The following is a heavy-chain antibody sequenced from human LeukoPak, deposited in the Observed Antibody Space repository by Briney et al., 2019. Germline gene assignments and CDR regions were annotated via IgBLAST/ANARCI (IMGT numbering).Heavy chain of an antibody. CDR2: IKQDGSEK. CDR1: GFTFSSYW. Sequence: GGSLRLSCEASGFTFSSYWMSWVRQAPGKGLEWVANIKQDGSEKYYVDSVKGRFTISRDNAKNSLYLQMNSLKTEDTAVYYCTTDLYISTVRVFDYWGQGILVTVSS. D-gene: IGHD4-11*01. V-gene: IGHV3-7*03. CDR3: TTDLYISTVRVFDY. J-gene: IGHJ4*02.